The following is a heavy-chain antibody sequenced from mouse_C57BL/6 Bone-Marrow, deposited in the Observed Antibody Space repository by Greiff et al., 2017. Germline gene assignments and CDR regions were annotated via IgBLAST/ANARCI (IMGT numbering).Heavy chain of an antibody. CDR1: DYTFTNYD. J-gene: IGHJ1*01. CDR3: GRSPAYGSRWYLDV. D-gene: IGHD1-1*01. Sequence: QVQLKESGADLVKPGASLKLSCKASDYTFTNYDIHWVRQRPEQGLEWIGWIFPGDGRTEYNERFKGKATLTTDKSSSTAYMQLSRLTSEDSAVYFCGRSPAYGSRWYLDVWGAGTTDTVSS. V-gene: IGHV1S56*01. CDR2: IFPGDGRT.